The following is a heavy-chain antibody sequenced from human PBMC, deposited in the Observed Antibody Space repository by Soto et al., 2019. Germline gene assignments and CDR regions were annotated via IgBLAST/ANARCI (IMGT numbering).Heavy chain of an antibody. CDR2: ISAYNGNT. CDR3: ARDYAVYSYGYKYFDY. CDR1: GYTFTSYF. V-gene: IGHV1-18*01. J-gene: IGHJ4*02. Sequence: ASVKVSCKASGYTFTSYFISWVRQAPGQGLEWMGWISAYNGNTNYAQKLQGRVTMTTDTSTSTAYMELRSLRSDDTAVYYCARDYAVYSYGYKYFDYWGQGTLVTVSS. D-gene: IGHD5-18*01.